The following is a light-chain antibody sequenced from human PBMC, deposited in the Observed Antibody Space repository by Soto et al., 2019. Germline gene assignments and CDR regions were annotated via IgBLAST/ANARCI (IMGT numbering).Light chain of an antibody. V-gene: IGLV2-14*03. CDR1: SSDIGAFTS. J-gene: IGLJ2*01. Sequence: QSALTQPASVSGSPGQSITISCTGTSSDIGAFTSVSWYQQHPGKAPKLIIYDIIHRPSGVSDLFSGSKSVNTASLTVSGLQPEDEANYDCSSYSRTTTLVVFGGGTKLTVL. CDR3: SSYSRTTTLVV. CDR2: DII.